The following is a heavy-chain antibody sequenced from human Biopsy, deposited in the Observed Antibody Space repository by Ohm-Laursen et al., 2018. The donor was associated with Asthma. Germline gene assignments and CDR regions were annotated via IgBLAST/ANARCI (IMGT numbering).Heavy chain of an antibody. CDR3: AGFCSGGNCPDH. Sequence: SETLSLTCTVSGGSLSGYYWTWIRQPPGKGLEWIGNIHYSGSTYSNPSLKSRVTISVDTSKKQISLRLSSVIAADTAVYYCAGFCSGGNCPDHWGQGTLVTVSS. D-gene: IGHD2-15*01. CDR1: GGSLSGYY. V-gene: IGHV4-59*01. CDR2: IHYSGST. J-gene: IGHJ4*02.